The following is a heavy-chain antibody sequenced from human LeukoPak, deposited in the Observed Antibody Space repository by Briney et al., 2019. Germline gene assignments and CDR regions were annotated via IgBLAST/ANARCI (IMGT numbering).Heavy chain of an antibody. CDR2: ISGSGVST. J-gene: IGHJ4*02. D-gene: IGHD2-2*02. CDR1: GFTFSSYA. V-gene: IGHV3-23*01. Sequence: GGSLRLSCAASGFTFSSYAMSWVRQAPGKGLEWVSAISGSGVSTYYADSVKGRFTISRDKSKNTLYLQMNSLRAEDTAVYYCAGYNCSSTTCYTGGFDYWGQGTLVTVSS. CDR3: AGYNCSSTTCYTGGFDY.